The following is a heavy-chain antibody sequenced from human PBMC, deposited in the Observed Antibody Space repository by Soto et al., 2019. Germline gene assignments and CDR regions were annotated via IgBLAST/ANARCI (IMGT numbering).Heavy chain of an antibody. J-gene: IGHJ4*02. V-gene: IGHV4-61*03. D-gene: IGHD5-12*01. CDR3: ARRALDGYNI. Sequence: WTWIRQSPGKGLEWIGYIYNTANTRYNPSLKSRVTISADTSKNHFSLKLTSVSAADSALYYFARRALDGYNIWGQGTLVTVSS. CDR2: IYNTANT.